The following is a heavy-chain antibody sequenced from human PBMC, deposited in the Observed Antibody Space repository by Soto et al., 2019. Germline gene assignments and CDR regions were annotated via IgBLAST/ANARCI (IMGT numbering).Heavy chain of an antibody. Sequence: PSETLSLTCTVSGGSISSSSYYWGWIRQPPGKGLEWIGSIYYSGSTYYNPSLKSRVTISVDTSKNQFSLKLSSVTAADTAVYYCASRGSSSWYEYYYYYVMDVWGQGTTVTVS. CDR2: IYYSGST. J-gene: IGHJ6*02. D-gene: IGHD6-13*01. V-gene: IGHV4-39*01. CDR1: GGSISSSSYY. CDR3: ASRGSSSWYEYYYYYVMDV.